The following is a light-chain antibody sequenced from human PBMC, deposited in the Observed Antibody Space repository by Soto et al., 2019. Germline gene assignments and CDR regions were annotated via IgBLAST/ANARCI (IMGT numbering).Light chain of an antibody. V-gene: IGKV1-39*01. CDR2: TAS. J-gene: IGKJ4*01. CDR1: QSIGIF. Sequence: DIQMTQSPSSLSASVGDKVTITCRASQSIGIFLNWYQQKPGKAPQLLIHTASSLPSGVPSRFSASGSGTDFTLTIRSLQPEDFATYYCQQTYSLVTFGGGTKVEIK. CDR3: QQTYSLVT.